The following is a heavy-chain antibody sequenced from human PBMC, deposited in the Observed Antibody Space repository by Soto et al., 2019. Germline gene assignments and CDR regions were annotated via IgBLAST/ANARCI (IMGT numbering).Heavy chain of an antibody. J-gene: IGHJ4*02. Sequence: PSETLSLTCNVSGCPINSPDYYWSWILQPPGKGLEWIGEINHSGSTNYNPSLKSRVTISVDTSKNQFSLKLSSVTAADTAVYYCASRGSYDILTGYRYGDWVQGTLVTVSS. CDR1: GCPINSPDYY. D-gene: IGHD3-9*01. V-gene: IGHV4-34*01. CDR2: INHSGST. CDR3: ASRGSYDILTGYRYGD.